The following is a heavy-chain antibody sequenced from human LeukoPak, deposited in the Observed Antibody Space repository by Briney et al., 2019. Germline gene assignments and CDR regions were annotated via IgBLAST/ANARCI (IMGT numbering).Heavy chain of an antibody. D-gene: IGHD1-26*01. CDR2: IIPIFGTA. CDR3: AWGPKSLAYSGSYPS. J-gene: IGHJ5*02. CDR1: GGTFSSYA. V-gene: IGHV1-69*05. Sequence: SSVKVSCKASGGTFSSYAISWVRQAPGQGREWTGGIIPIFGTANYAQKFQGRVTITTDESTSTAYMELSSLRSEDTAVYYCAWGPKSLAYSGSYPSWGQGTLVTVSS.